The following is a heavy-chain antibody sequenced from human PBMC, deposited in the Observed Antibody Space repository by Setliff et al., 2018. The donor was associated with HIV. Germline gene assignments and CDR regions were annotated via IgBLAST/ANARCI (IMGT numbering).Heavy chain of an antibody. CDR3: ARWRDSTGSPRGHFDY. D-gene: IGHD2-8*02. CDR2: VYYRGIT. CDR1: GGSLTSSSYY. V-gene: IGHV4-39*01. Sequence: SETLSLTCTVSGGSLTSSSYYWGWIRQPPGKGLEWLGLVYYRGITFYSPSLKSPVTISMDTSKSQFSLRLSSVTAADTAVYYCARWRDSTGSPRGHFDYWGQGKLVTVSS. J-gene: IGHJ4*01.